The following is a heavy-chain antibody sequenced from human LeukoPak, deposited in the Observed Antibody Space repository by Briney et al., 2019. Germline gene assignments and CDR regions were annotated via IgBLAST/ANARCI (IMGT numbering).Heavy chain of an antibody. J-gene: IGHJ4*02. CDR1: GGSISSGSYY. Sequence: SQTLSLTCTVSGGSISSGSYYWSWIRQPAGKGLEWIGRIYTSGSTNYNPSLKSRVTISVDTSKNQFSLKLSSVTAADTAVYYCARADYYGSRVYYFDYWGQGTLVTVSS. V-gene: IGHV4-61*02. CDR2: IYTSGST. CDR3: ARADYYGSRVYYFDY. D-gene: IGHD3-10*01.